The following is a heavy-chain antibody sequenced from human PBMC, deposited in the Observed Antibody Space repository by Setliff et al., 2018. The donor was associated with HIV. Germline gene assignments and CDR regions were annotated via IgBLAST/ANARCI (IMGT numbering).Heavy chain of an antibody. Sequence: ETLSLTCIVSGGSISGHYWSWIRQPPGKGLEWIGSIYHSGGTNYNPSLKSRLTISTDASKNQFSLKLSSVTTADTAVYYCARATATWLVDNWGQGTLVTVSS. CDR2: IYHSGGT. CDR3: ARATATWLVDN. J-gene: IGHJ4*02. V-gene: IGHV4-59*11. D-gene: IGHD2-15*01. CDR1: GGSISGHY.